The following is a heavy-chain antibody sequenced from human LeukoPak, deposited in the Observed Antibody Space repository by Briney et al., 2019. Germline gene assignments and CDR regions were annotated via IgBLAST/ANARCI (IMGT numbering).Heavy chain of an antibody. D-gene: IGHD3-22*01. CDR1: GGSVSSSSYY. CDR2: IYYAGNT. J-gene: IGHJ4*02. Sequence: PSETLSPTCTVSGGSVSSSSYYWGWLRQPPGKGLEWIALIYYAGNTYYNPSLRSRLTISLDTSNNQFSLQLTSVTAADTAVYYCARQTYYSDTSGYFDFWGQGTLVTVSS. V-gene: IGHV4-39*01. CDR3: ARQTYYSDTSGYFDF.